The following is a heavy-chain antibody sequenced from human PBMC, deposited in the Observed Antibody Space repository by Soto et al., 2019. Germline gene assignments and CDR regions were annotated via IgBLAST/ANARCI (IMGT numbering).Heavy chain of an antibody. D-gene: IGHD2-15*01. V-gene: IGHV4-59*01. J-gene: IGHJ5*02. CDR2: IYYSGST. CDR1: GGSISSYY. CDR3: ARHQRGCSGGSCYSGRWFDP. Sequence: QVQLQESGPGLVKPSETLSLTCTVSGGSISSYYWSWIRQPPGKGLEWIGYIYYSGSTNYNPSLKSRVTISVDTSKNQFSLKLSSVTAADTAVYYCARHQRGCSGGSCYSGRWFDPWGQGTLVTVSS.